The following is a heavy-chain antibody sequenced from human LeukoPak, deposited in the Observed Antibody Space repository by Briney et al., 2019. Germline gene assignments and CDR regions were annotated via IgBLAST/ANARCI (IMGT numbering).Heavy chain of an antibody. V-gene: IGHV3-53*01. CDR2: VYTGGGT. J-gene: IGHJ4*02. CDR3: TRSGYRHPYHFDS. Sequence: PGGSLRLSCVLSGFSVRTTYMSWVRQAPGKGPEWVSVVYTGGGTDHADSVKGRVTISRDNSKNTLSLQMNSLRVEDTAIYYCTRSGYRHPYHFDSWGQGTLVTVSS. D-gene: IGHD3-22*01. CDR1: GFSVRTTY.